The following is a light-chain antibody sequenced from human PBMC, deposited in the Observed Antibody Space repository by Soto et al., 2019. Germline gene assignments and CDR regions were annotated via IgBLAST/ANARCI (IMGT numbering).Light chain of an antibody. V-gene: IGKV1-5*01. CDR3: QQYNRHGLT. CDR1: QSISSW. Sequence: DIQMTQSPSTLSASVGDRVTITCRASQSISSWLAWYQQKPGKAPNLLIYDASSLESGVPSRFSGSGSGTEFTLTISSLQPDDFATYYCQQYNRHGLTFGGGTKVDIK. J-gene: IGKJ4*01. CDR2: DAS.